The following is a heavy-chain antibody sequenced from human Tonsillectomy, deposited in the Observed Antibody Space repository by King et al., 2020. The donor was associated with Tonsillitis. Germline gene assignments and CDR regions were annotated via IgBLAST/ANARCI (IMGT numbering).Heavy chain of an antibody. D-gene: IGHD1-1*01. V-gene: IGHV4-39*01. CDR1: GGSISSSSYY. CDR2: MYYSGST. CDR3: ASIYNSGYYAFDI. J-gene: IGHJ3*02. Sequence: QLQESGPGLVKPSETLSLTCTVSGGSISSSSYYWGWIRQPPGKGLEWILSMYYSGSTYYNSSLKSRVTISVDTSKNQFSLKLSSVTAADTAVYYCASIYNSGYYAFDIWGQGTMVTVSS.